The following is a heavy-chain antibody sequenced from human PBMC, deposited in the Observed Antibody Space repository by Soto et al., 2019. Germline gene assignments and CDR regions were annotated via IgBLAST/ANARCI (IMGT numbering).Heavy chain of an antibody. V-gene: IGHV1-69*01. CDR1: GGTFSSET. CDR2: IIPITDTA. J-gene: IGHJ5*02. D-gene: IGHD2-2*01. Sequence: QVQLVQSGAEVKKPGSSVKVSCKASGGTFSSETITWVRQAPGQGLEWMGGIIPITDTANYAQNFRGRVTTTADASTSTVYMELSSLRSEDTAVYYCSTLVPAPLKFFPRLGLFDPWGQGTLVTVSS. CDR3: STLVPAPLKFFPRLGLFDP.